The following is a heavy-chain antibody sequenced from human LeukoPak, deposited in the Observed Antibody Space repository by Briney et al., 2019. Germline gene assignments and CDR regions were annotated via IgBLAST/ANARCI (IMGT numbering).Heavy chain of an antibody. J-gene: IGHJ3*02. V-gene: IGHV3-9*03. Sequence: GGSPRLSCAASGFTFDDYAMHWVRQAPGKGLEWVSGISWNSGSIGYADSVKGRFTISRDNAKNSLYLQMNSLRAEDMALYYCAKDKGSSWYPYDAFDIWGQGTMVTVSS. D-gene: IGHD6-13*01. CDR3: AKDKGSSWYPYDAFDI. CDR1: GFTFDDYA. CDR2: ISWNSGSI.